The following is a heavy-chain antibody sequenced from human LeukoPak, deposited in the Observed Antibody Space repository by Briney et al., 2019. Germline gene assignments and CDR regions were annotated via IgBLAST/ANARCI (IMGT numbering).Heavy chain of an antibody. J-gene: IGHJ4*02. D-gene: IGHD3-10*01. CDR1: GYTLTEIS. Sequence: ASVKVSCKVSGYTLTEISMHWVRQAPGKGREWMGGFDPEDGERSYAQKFQGRVTMTEDTSTDTAYMELSSLRSEDTAVYYCATATPMVRGVERFDYWGQGTLVTVSS. CDR3: ATATPMVRGVERFDY. V-gene: IGHV1-24*01. CDR2: FDPEDGER.